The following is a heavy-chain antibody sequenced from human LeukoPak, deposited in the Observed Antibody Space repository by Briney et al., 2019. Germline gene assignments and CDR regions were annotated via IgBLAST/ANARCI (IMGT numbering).Heavy chain of an antibody. CDR3: ATHGYNELRYFDWSTNE. D-gene: IGHD3-9*01. Sequence: GGSLRLSCVVSGFTFSSHWMSWARQAPGKGLEWVANIKEDGSEKYYVDSVKGRFTISRDNAKKSLYLQMDSLRAEDTAVYYCATHGYNELRYFDWSTNEWGQGTLVTVSS. CDR1: GFTFSSHW. J-gene: IGHJ4*02. V-gene: IGHV3-7*01. CDR2: IKEDGSEK.